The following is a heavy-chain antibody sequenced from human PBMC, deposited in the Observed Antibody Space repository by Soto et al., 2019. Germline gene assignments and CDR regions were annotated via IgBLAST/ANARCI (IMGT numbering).Heavy chain of an antibody. V-gene: IGHV3-21*01. CDR3: ARDIGRSSPGLGAFNI. D-gene: IGHD2-2*01. CDR1: GFTFSSYS. Sequence: GGSLRLSCAASGFTFSSYSMNWVRQAPGKGLEWVSSISSSSSYIYYADSVKGRFTISRDNAKNSLYLQMNSLRAEDTAVYYCARDIGRSSPGLGAFNIWGQGTMVTVSS. CDR2: ISSSSSYI. J-gene: IGHJ3*02.